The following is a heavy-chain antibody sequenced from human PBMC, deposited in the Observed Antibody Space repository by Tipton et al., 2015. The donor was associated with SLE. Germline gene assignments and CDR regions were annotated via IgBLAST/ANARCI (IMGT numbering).Heavy chain of an antibody. D-gene: IGHD7-27*01. V-gene: IGHV1-18*04. CDR2: ITAYNGNT. J-gene: IGHJ4*02. Sequence: QLVQSGAEVKKPGASVKVSCKASGYAFTSYAITWVRQAPGQGLEWMGWITAYNGNTNYTQKLQGRVTMTTDTSTSTAYMDLRSLRFDDTAVYYCARIHWGSKYWGQGTLVTVSS. CDR1: GYAFTSYA. CDR3: ARIHWGSKY.